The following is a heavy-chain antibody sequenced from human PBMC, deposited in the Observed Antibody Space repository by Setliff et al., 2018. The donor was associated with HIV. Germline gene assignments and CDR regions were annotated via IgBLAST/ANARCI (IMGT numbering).Heavy chain of an antibody. CDR2: ISGSGGST. CDR3: ATDSSGYYLGGFDY. Sequence: GESLTISCAASGLSFSSYVMSWVRQAPGKGLEWVSGISGSGGSTYYADSVKGRFTISRDNSKNKVYLQMNNLRAEDTAVYYCATDSSGYYLGGFDYWGQGTLVTVSS. CDR1: GLSFSSYV. D-gene: IGHD3-22*01. J-gene: IGHJ4*02. V-gene: IGHV3-23*01.